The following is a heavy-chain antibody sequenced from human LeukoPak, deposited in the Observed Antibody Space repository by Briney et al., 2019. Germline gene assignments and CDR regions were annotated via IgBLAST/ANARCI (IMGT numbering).Heavy chain of an antibody. CDR1: GGSISSSSSY. CDR3: ARLSTTYYYGSGSYPLPYFFHY. D-gene: IGHD3-10*01. CDR2: TCYSGTT. J-gene: IGHJ4*02. Sequence: SETLSLTCTVSGGSISSSSSYWGWIRQPPGKGLEWIAKTCYSGTTSCNPSLKRRVTISVDTSKNQFSLRLSSVTAADTAVYYCARLSTTYYYGSGSYPLPYFFHYWGQGTLFTVSS. V-gene: IGHV4-39*01.